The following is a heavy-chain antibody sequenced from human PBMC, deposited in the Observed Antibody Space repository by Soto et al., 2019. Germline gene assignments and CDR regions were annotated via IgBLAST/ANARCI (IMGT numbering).Heavy chain of an antibody. D-gene: IGHD2-15*01. CDR2: ISSSSSYI. V-gene: IGHV3-21*06. CDR3: ARDIGKMSAV. Sequence: GGSLRLSCTVSGFTFSSSTMTWVRQGPGKGLEWVSSISSSSSYIYFADSLKGRFTISRDNAKNSLYLQMNSLRAEDTAVYYCARDIGKMSAVWGQGTQVTVSS. CDR1: GFTFSSST. J-gene: IGHJ4*02.